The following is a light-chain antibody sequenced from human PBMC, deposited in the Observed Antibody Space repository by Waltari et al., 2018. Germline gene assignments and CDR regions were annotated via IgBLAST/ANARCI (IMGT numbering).Light chain of an antibody. CDR1: NIGSYS. J-gene: IGLJ1*01. Sequence: SYVLTQPPSVSVAPGETASITCGGDNIGSYSVHWYQQKPGQAPVLVIFYDSDRPSGIPARFSGSNSGNTATLTSTSVEAGDEARYYCQVWHADIDPGVFGTGTEVTVL. CDR2: YDS. V-gene: IGLV3-21*04. CDR3: QVWHADIDPGV.